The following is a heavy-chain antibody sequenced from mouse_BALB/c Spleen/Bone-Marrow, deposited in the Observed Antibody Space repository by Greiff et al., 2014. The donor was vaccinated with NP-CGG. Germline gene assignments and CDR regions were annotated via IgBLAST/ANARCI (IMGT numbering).Heavy chain of an antibody. D-gene: IGHD2-4*01. V-gene: IGHV1-20*02. J-gene: IGHJ3*01. CDR3: ARGEDYGRGSWFAY. CDR2: INPYNGDT. Sequence: VQLQQSGPELVKPGASVKISCKAPGYSFTDYFINWVMQSHGKSLEWIGRINPYNGDTFYNQKFKGKATLTVDKSSNTAHMELRSLASEDSAVYYCARGEDYGRGSWFAYWGQGTLVTVSA. CDR1: GYSFTDYF.